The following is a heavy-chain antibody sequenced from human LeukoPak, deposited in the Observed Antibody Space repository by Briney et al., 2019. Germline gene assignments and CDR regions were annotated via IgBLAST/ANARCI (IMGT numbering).Heavy chain of an antibody. CDR2: IRFDGSHI. CDR1: GFTFSSYW. CDR3: ASDYGGNYYYFMDV. D-gene: IGHD4-23*01. Sequence: GGSLRLSCAASGFTFSSYWMHWVRQAPGKGLEWVAFIRFDGSHIYYADSVKGRFTISRDNSKNTLSLQMNSLRPEDTAVYYCASDYGGNYYYFMDVWGKGTTVTISS. V-gene: IGHV3-30*02. J-gene: IGHJ6*03.